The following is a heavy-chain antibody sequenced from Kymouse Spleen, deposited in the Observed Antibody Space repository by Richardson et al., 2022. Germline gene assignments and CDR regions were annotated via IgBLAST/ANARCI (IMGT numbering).Heavy chain of an antibody. D-gene: IGHD3-10*01. Sequence: QVQLQESGPGLVKPSETLSLTCTVSGGSVSSGSYYWSWIRQPPGKGLEWIGYIYYSGSTNYNPSLKSRVTISVDTSKNQFSLKLSSVTAADTAVYYCARDRGSGSLYGMDVWGQGTTVTVSS. CDR1: GGSVSSGSYY. J-gene: IGHJ6*02. V-gene: IGHV4-61*01. CDR2: IYYSGST. CDR3: ARDRGSGSLYGMDV.